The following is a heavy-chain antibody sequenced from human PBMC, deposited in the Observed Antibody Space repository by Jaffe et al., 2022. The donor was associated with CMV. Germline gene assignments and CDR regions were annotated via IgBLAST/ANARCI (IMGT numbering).Heavy chain of an antibody. CDR3: ARDEALRWELHSFDI. D-gene: IGHD1-26*01. CDR2: IWYDGSNK. CDR1: GFTFSSYG. J-gene: IGHJ3*02. V-gene: IGHV3-33*08. Sequence: QVQLVESGGGVVQPGRSLRLSCAASGFTFSSYGMHWVRQAPGKGLEWVAVIWYDGSNKYYADSVKGRFTISRDNSKNTLYLQMNSLRAEDTAVYYCARDEALRWELHSFDIWGQGTMVTVSS.